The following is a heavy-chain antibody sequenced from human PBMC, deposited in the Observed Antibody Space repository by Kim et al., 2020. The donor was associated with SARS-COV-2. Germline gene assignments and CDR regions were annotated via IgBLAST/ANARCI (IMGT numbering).Heavy chain of an antibody. J-gene: IGHJ4*02. V-gene: IGHV3-9*01. CDR1: GFTFDDYA. CDR2: ISWNSGSI. CDR3: AKDLSSVRGYTYYFDY. D-gene: IGHD3-10*01. Sequence: GGSLRLSCAASGFTFDDYAMHWVRQAPGKGLEWVSGISWNSGSIGYADSVKGRFTISRDNAKNSLYLQMNSLRAEDTALYYCAKDLSSVRGYTYYFDYWGQGTLVTVSS.